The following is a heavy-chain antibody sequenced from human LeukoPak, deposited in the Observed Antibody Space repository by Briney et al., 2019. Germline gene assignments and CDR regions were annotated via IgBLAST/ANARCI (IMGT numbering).Heavy chain of an antibody. CDR2: IWYDGSNK. Sequence: GGSLRLSCAASGFTFSSYGMHWVRQAPGKGLEWVAVIWYDGSNKYYADSVKGRFTISRDNSKNTLYLQMNSLRAEDTAVYYCARDLGYCSSTSCYTRYSSSWYGNLDYWGQGTLVTVSS. J-gene: IGHJ4*02. D-gene: IGHD2-2*02. CDR3: ARDLGYCSSTSCYTRYSSSWYGNLDY. V-gene: IGHV3-30*19. CDR1: GFTFSSYG.